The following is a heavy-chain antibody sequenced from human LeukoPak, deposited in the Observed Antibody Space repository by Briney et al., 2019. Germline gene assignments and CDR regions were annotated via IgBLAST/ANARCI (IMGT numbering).Heavy chain of an antibody. CDR2: INPSGGST. CDR1: GYTFTGYY. CDR3: ARVGAAAGIPFDY. J-gene: IGHJ4*02. Sequence: ASVKVSCKASGYTFTGYYMHWVRQAPGQGLEWMGIINPSGGSTSYAQKFQGRVTMTRDTSTSTVYVELSSLRSEDTAVYYCARVGAAAGIPFDYWGQGTLVAVSS. V-gene: IGHV1-46*01. D-gene: IGHD6-13*01.